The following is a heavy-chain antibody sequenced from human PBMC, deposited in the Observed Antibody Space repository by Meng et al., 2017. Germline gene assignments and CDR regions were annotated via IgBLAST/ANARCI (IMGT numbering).Heavy chain of an antibody. CDR1: GFSLSTGGVG. J-gene: IGHJ4*02. CDR2: IYWDDDT. CDR3: AHRSSAWAFDS. V-gene: IGHV2-5*02. Sequence: LLVSGPTLGKPTHTLTLTCTIYGFSLSTGGVGVGWIRQPPGKALEWLALIYWDDDTRYSPSLKSRLSITKDTSKNQVFLTMTNMDPVDTATYYCAHRSSAWAFDSWGQGTLVTVSS. D-gene: IGHD7-27*01.